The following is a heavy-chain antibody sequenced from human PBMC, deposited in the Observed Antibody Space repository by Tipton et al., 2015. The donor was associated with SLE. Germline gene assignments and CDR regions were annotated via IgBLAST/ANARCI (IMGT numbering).Heavy chain of an antibody. Sequence: TLSLTCTVSGGSISSGGYYWSWIRQHPGKGLEWIGYIYYSGSTYYNPSLKSRVTISVDTSKNQFSLKLSSVTAADTAVYSCARSLPTQLVVDYWGQGTLVTVSS. D-gene: IGHD6-13*01. V-gene: IGHV4-31*03. CDR3: ARSLPTQLVVDY. CDR1: GGSISSGGYY. CDR2: IYYSGST. J-gene: IGHJ4*02.